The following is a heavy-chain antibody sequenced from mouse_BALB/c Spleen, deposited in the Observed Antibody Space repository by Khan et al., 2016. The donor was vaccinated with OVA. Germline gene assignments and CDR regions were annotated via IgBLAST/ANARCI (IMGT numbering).Heavy chain of an antibody. CDR2: IWGGGGT. V-gene: IGHV2-6-4*01. CDR3: DRAYYRYDGYYAMDY. J-gene: IGHJ4*01. CDR1: GFSLSRYN. Sequence: QVQLKQSGPGLVAPSQSLSITCTVSGFSLSRYNIHWVRQPPGKGLEWLGMIWGGGGTDYNSTLKSRLNIRKDNSKSQVLLQMNSLQTDDTAIYYCDRAYYRYDGYYAMDYWGQGTSVTVSS. D-gene: IGHD2-14*01.